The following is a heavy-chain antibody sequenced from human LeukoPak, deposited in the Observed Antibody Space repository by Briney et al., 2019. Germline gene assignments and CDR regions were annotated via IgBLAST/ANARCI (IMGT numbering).Heavy chain of an antibody. CDR1: GGSISSGDYY. V-gene: IGHV4-30-4*02. CDR3: ARDRSRITIFGVPYYYYYYGMDV. D-gene: IGHD3-3*01. CDR2: IYYSGST. J-gene: IGHJ6*02. Sequence: SETLSLTCTVSGGSISSGDYYWSWIRQPPGKGLEWIGYIYYSGSTYYNPSLKSRVTISVDTSKNQFSLKLSSVTAADTAVYYCARDRSRITIFGVPYYYYYYGMDVWGQGTTVTVSS.